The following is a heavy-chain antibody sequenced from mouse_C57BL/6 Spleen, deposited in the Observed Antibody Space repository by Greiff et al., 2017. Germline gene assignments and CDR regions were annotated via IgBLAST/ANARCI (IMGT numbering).Heavy chain of an antibody. D-gene: IGHD1-1*01. J-gene: IGHJ1*03. CDR1: GYTFTSYW. CDR3: ARSLDYYGSSYWYFDV. Sequence: VQLQQPGAELVMPGASVKLSCKASGYTFTSYWMHWVKQRPGQGLEWIGEIDPSDSYTNYNQKFKGKSTLTVDKSSSTAYMQLSSLTSEDSAVYYCARSLDYYGSSYWYFDVWGTGTTVTVSS. CDR2: IDPSDSYT. V-gene: IGHV1-69*01.